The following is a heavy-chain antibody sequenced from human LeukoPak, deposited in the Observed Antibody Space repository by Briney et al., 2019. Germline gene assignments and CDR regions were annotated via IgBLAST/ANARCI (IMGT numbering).Heavy chain of an antibody. D-gene: IGHD3-16*01. Sequence: SETLSLTCAVYGGSFSGYYWSWIRQPPGKGLEWIGEINHSGSTNYNPSLKSRVTISVDKSKNQFSLKLSSVTAADTAVYYCARGQLGYDAFDIWGQGTMVTVSS. CDR1: GGSFSGYY. CDR2: INHSGST. CDR3: ARGQLGYDAFDI. V-gene: IGHV4-34*01. J-gene: IGHJ3*02.